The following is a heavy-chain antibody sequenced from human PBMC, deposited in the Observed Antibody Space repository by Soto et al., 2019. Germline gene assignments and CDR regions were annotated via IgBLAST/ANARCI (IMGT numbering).Heavy chain of an antibody. J-gene: IGHJ4*02. CDR3: ARGGHVVVVTAALDY. Sequence: QVQLMQSGAEVKKPGASVKVSCKASGDTFTDYYIHWVRQAPGQGLEWMGTVNPSGGHTTYAQHFRGRVTMPRDTSTSTLYMELTSLTSDDTAIDFCARGGHVVVVTAALDYWGQGTLVTVSS. CDR2: VNPSGGHT. CDR1: GDTFTDYY. V-gene: IGHV1-46*01. D-gene: IGHD2-21*02.